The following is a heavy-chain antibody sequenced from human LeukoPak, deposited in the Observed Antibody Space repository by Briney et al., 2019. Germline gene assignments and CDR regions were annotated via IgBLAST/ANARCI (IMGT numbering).Heavy chain of an antibody. CDR1: GSTFSSYG. V-gene: IGHV3-30*02. D-gene: IGHD3-10*01. Sequence: SGGSLRLSCAASGSTFSSYGMNWVRQAPGKGLEWVAFIRYDGSKKYSADSVKGRFTISRDNSKNTLYLQMNSLRAEDTAVYYCAKDYNRAYYYGSGFDYWGQGTLVTVSS. CDR3: AKDYNRAYYYGSGFDY. J-gene: IGHJ4*02. CDR2: IRYDGSKK.